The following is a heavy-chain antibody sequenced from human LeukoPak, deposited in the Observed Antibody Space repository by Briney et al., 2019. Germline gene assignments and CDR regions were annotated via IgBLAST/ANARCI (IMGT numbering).Heavy chain of an antibody. Sequence: GGSLRLSCAASGFTFSSYSMNWVRQAPGKGLEWVSDINGSGDSTYYADSVKGRFTISRDNSKNTLYLQMNSLRADDTAVYYCTRLFYGSGSYPGYYYYYMDVWGKGTTVTISS. CDR2: INGSGDST. CDR1: GFTFSSYS. CDR3: TRLFYGSGSYPGYYYYYMDV. D-gene: IGHD3-10*01. J-gene: IGHJ6*03. V-gene: IGHV3-23*01.